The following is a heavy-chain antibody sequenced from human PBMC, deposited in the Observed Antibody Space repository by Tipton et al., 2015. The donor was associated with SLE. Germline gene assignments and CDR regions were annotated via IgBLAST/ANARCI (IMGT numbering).Heavy chain of an antibody. J-gene: IGHJ3*02. V-gene: IGHV4-34*01. Sequence: TLSLTCAVYGGSFSGYDWSWIRQPPGKGLEWIGEINHSGSTNYNPSLKSRVTISVDTSKNQFSLKLSSVTAADTAVYYCARDPSRGAFDIWGQGTMVTVSS. CDR1: GGSFSGYD. CDR2: INHSGST. CDR3: ARDPSRGAFDI.